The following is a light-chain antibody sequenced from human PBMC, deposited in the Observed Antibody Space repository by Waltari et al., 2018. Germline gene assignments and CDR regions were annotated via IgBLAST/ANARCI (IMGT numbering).Light chain of an antibody. CDR3: QQYSNWPT. V-gene: IGKV3-15*01. CDR1: QSINTN. CDR2: GAS. Sequence: EIVMTQFPATLSVSPGERATLSCRASQSINTNLAWYRHKPGQSPRLLMYGASKRATGIPARFSGSGSGTEFTLTISSVESEDFAVYYCQQYSNWPTFGQGTKVDVK. J-gene: IGKJ1*01.